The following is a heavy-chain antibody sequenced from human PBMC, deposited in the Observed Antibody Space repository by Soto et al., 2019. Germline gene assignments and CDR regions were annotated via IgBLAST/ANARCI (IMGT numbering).Heavy chain of an antibody. CDR2: ISYDGTNK. CDR1: GFTFSSYG. V-gene: IGHV3-30*03. Sequence: QVQLVESGGGVVQPGRSLRLSCAASGFTFSSYGIHWVRQAPGKGLEWVALISYDGTNKYFTDSVKGRFTISRDDSKNTLYLQMNSLRTDDTAVYYCAIPPCDSCPYYFDYWGQGTLVTVSS. D-gene: IGHD3-22*01. CDR3: AIPPCDSCPYYFDY. J-gene: IGHJ4*02.